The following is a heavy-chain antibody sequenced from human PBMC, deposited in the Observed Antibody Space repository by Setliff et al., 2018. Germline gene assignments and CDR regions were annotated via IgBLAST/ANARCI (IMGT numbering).Heavy chain of an antibody. Sequence: SETLSLTCTVSGYSISSGYIWGWIRQPPGKGLEWVGNIGHTGSINYNPSLKSRLTISRDTSKNQVSLKLNSVTATDSAFYYCARAPSVELVTIRTNSWFTYWGQGTLVTVSS. CDR2: IGHTGSI. J-gene: IGHJ4*02. D-gene: IGHD5-18*01. V-gene: IGHV4-38-2*02. CDR3: ARAPSVELVTIRTNSWFTY. CDR1: GYSISSGYI.